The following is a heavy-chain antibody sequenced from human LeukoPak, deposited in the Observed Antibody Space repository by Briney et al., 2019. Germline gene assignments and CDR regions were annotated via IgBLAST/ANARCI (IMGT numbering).Heavy chain of an antibody. V-gene: IGHV4-34*01. Sequence: SETLSLTCAVYGGSFSGYYWSWIRQPPGKGLEWIGEINHSGSTNYNPPLKSRVTISVDTSKNQFSLKLSSVTAADTAVYYCARGPWEALAPSDYWGQGTLVTVSS. CDR3: ARGPWEALAPSDY. J-gene: IGHJ4*02. CDR2: INHSGST. D-gene: IGHD1-26*01. CDR1: GGSFSGYY.